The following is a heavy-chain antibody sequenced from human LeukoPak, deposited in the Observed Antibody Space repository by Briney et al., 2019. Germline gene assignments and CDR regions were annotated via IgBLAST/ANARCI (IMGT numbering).Heavy chain of an antibody. CDR1: GVSRSSDY. CDR2: VSYGGNT. V-gene: IGHV4-59*01. CDR3: ARGLQWDLQAFDI. Sequence: ASETLSLTCTVSGVSRSSDYWSWIRQPPGKGLEWIGYVSYGGNTNYNPSLKSRVTISVDTSKNQFSLKLSSVTAADTAVYYCARGLQWDLQAFDIWGQGTMVTVSS. J-gene: IGHJ3*02. D-gene: IGHD1-26*01.